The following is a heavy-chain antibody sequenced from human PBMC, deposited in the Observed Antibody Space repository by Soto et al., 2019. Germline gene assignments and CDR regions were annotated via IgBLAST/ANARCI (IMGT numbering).Heavy chain of an antibody. CDR2: IYYSGST. J-gene: IGHJ4*02. V-gene: IGHV4-39*01. CDR3: ARQTTGDASGYDYFDY. Sequence: SETLSLTCTVSGGSISSSSYYWGWIRQPPGKGLEWIGSIYYSGSTYYNPSLKSRVTISVDTSKNQFSLKLSSVTAADTAVYYCARQTTGDASGYDYFDYWGQGTLVTVSS. D-gene: IGHD5-12*01. CDR1: GGSISSSSYY.